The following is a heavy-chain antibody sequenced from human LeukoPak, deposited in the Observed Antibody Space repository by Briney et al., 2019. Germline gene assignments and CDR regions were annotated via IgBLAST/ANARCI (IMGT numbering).Heavy chain of an antibody. Sequence: GGSLRLSCAASGFIFSSSGMHWVRQAPAKGLEWVAVIWYDGSKKFYGDSVKGRFTISRDNSKNTLYLQMSNLRVEDTAIYYCARSEGYGAYSGMDVWGHGTTVIVSS. V-gene: IGHV3-33*01. CDR2: IWYDGSKK. J-gene: IGHJ6*02. CDR1: GFIFSSSG. CDR3: ARSEGYGAYSGMDV. D-gene: IGHD4-17*01.